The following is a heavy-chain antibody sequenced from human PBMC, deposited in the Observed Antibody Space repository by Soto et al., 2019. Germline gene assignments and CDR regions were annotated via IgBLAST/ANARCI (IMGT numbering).Heavy chain of an antibody. D-gene: IGHD2-2*01. CDR2: IYHSGST. Sequence: QVQLQESGPGLVKPSGTLFLTCAVSGASISSNNWWRWVRQSPGKGLEWIGEIYHSGSTYYNPSLTSRVSLSLDKSKNQFSLKLTSVTAADTAVYFCGRGKEVPAALTADWGQGTLVTVSS. V-gene: IGHV4-4*02. J-gene: IGHJ4*02. CDR1: GASISSNNW. CDR3: GRGKEVPAALTAD.